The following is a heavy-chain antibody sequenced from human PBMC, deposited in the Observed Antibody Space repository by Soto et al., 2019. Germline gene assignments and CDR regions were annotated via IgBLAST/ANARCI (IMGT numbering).Heavy chain of an antibody. CDR2: IFHPGST. J-gene: IGHJ5*02. Sequence: QLQLQESGSGLLKPSQTLSLTCAVSGGSVSSAGYSWTWIRQSPGKGLEWIGYIFHPGSTQYNPSLQSRVTISLDRSKNQVSLKLTSLTVADTAVYFCATGRDWFDPWGQGTLVTVSS. CDR1: GGSVSSAGYS. CDR3: ATGRDWFDP. V-gene: IGHV4-30-2*06. D-gene: IGHD1-26*01.